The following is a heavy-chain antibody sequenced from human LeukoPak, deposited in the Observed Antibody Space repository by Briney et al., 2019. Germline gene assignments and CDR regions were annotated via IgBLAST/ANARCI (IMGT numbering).Heavy chain of an antibody. CDR1: GGSISSSSYY. J-gene: IGHJ6*03. CDR2: IYYSGSS. V-gene: IGHV4-39*07. Sequence: SETLSLTCTVSGGSISSSSYYWGWIRQPPDKGLEWIGSIYYSGSSYYNPSLKSRVTISVDTSKNQFSLKLSSVTAADTAVYYCARIYYYYSYMDVWGKGTTVTVSS. CDR3: ARIYYYYSYMDV.